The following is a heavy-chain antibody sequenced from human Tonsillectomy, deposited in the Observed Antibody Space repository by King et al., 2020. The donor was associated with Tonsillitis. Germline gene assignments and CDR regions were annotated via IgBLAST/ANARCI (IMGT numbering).Heavy chain of an antibody. CDR3: ARDTGGWRAFDD. D-gene: IGHD6-19*01. J-gene: IGHJ5*02. CDR2: INPDSGGA. CDR1: GYTFSDYS. Sequence: VQLVESGAEVKKPGASVKFSCQASGYTFSDYSIHWIRQAPGQGLEWMGRINPDSGGADYALRFEDRVTMTRDLSIRSAYLELSRLKSDDTAIYFCARDTGGWRAFDDWGQGTLVTVSA. V-gene: IGHV1-2*06.